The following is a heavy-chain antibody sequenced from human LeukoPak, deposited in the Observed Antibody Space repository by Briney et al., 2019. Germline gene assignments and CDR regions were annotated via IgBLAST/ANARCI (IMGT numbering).Heavy chain of an antibody. CDR3: ASRGDYDILTGYWADKYYFDY. Sequence: SVKVSCKASGGAFSSYAISWVRQAPGQGLEWMGGIIPIFGTANYAQKFQGRVTITADESTSTAYMELSSLRSEDTAVYYCASRGDYDILTGYWADKYYFDYWGQGTLVTVSS. V-gene: IGHV1-69*01. CDR1: GGAFSSYA. J-gene: IGHJ4*02. CDR2: IIPIFGTA. D-gene: IGHD3-9*01.